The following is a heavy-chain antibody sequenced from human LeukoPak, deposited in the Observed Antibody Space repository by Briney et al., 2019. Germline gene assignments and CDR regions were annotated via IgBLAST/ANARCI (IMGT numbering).Heavy chain of an antibody. CDR1: GFTFNNYA. CDR2: ILNSSYI. J-gene: IGHJ5*02. Sequence: GGSLRLSCAASGFTFNNYALGWVRQAPGKGLEWVSSILNSSYIYYADSVKGRFTISRDNTENSLILQMNRLRADDTAVYYCARDSYSSFPEWFDPWGQGTLVTVSS. V-gene: IGHV3-69-1*02. CDR3: ARDSYSSFPEWFDP. D-gene: IGHD6-6*01.